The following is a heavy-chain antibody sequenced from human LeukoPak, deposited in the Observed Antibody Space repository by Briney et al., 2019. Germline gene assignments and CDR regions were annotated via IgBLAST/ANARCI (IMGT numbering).Heavy chain of an antibody. CDR3: ARTAVLRYFDWLSIGFDY. V-gene: IGHV4-30-4*08. CDR1: GGSISSGDYY. CDR2: IYYSGST. Sequence: PSETLSLTCTVSGGSISSGDYYWSWIRQPPGKGLEWIGYIYYSGSTYHNPSLKSRVTISVDTSKNQFSLKLSSVTAADTAVYYCARTAVLRYFDWLSIGFDYWGQGTLVTVSS. D-gene: IGHD3-9*01. J-gene: IGHJ4*02.